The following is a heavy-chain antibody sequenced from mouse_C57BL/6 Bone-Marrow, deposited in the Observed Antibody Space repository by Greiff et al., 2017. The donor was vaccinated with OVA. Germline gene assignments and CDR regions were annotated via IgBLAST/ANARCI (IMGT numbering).Heavy chain of an antibody. J-gene: IGHJ1*03. CDR1: GFTFSDYY. V-gene: IGHV5-12*01. CDR3: ARLFYDYDDFDV. Sequence: EVHLVESGGGLVQPGGSLKLSCAASGFTFSDYYMYWVRQTPEKRLEWVAYISNGGGSTYYPDTVKGRFTISRDNAKNTLYLQMSRLKSEDTAMYYCARLFYDYDDFDVWGTGTTVTVSS. D-gene: IGHD2-4*01. CDR2: ISNGGGST.